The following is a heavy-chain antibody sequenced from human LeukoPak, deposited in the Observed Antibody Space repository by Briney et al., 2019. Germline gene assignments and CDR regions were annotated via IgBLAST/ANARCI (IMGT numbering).Heavy chain of an antibody. D-gene: IGHD4-17*01. CDR2: IIPIFGTA. Sequence: SVKVSCKASGGTFSSYAISWVRQAPGQGLEWMGGIIPIFGTANYAQKFQGRDTITADESTSTAYMELSSLRSEDTAVYYCARDLGMTTAMGRYGMDVWGKGTTVTVSS. CDR1: GGTFSSYA. J-gene: IGHJ6*04. CDR3: ARDLGMTTAMGRYGMDV. V-gene: IGHV1-69*13.